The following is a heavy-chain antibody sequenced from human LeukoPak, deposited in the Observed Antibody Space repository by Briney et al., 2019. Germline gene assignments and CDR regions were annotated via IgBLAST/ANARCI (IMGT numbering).Heavy chain of an antibody. CDR3: AKGGAVAGTGYYYYYMDV. V-gene: IGHV3-9*01. D-gene: IGHD6-19*01. CDR1: GFTFDDYA. CDR2: ISWNNGSL. Sequence: GRSLRLSCAASGFTFDDYAMHWVRQAPGKGLEWVSGISWNNGSLGYADSVKGRFTISRDNAKNSLYLQMNSLRAEDTALYYCAKGGAVAGTGYYYYYMDVWGKGTTVTVSS. J-gene: IGHJ6*03.